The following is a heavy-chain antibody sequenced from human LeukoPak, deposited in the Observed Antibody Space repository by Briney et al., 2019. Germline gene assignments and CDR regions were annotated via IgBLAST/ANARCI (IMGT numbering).Heavy chain of an antibody. D-gene: IGHD6-19*01. CDR1: GFTFSSYS. CDR2: ISSSSRYI. J-gene: IGHJ3*02. V-gene: IGHV3-21*01. Sequence: GGSLRLSCAASGFTFSSYSMNWVRQAPGKGLEGVSSISSSSRYIYYADSVKGRFTISRDNAKNSLYLQMNSLRAEDTAVYYCAKDLFTGLGAGSAFDIWGQGTMVTVSS. CDR3: AKDLFTGLGAGSAFDI.